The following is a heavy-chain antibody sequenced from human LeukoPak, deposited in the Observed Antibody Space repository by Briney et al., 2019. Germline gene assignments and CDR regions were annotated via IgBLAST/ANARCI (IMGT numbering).Heavy chain of an antibody. J-gene: IGHJ6*03. CDR1: GGSFSAYY. V-gene: IGHV4-34*01. Sequence: SETLSLTCAIYGGSFSAYYWSWIRQPPGKGLEWIGEINHSGRTNYNPSLKSRVTISGHTSKNQFSLKLSSVTAADTAVYYCARQGAVAATYYYSMDVWGKGTTVTVSS. CDR2: INHSGRT. D-gene: IGHD6-19*01. CDR3: ARQGAVAATYYYSMDV.